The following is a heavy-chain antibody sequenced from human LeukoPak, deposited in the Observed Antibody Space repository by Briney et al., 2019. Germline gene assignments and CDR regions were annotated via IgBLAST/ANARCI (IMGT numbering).Heavy chain of an antibody. D-gene: IGHD3-3*01. CDR1: GHSISSGYY. CDR3: ARDRSSFLPPNWFDP. J-gene: IGHJ5*02. CDR2: IYDSGTT. V-gene: IGHV4-38-2*02. Sequence: PSETLSLTCTVSGHSISSGYYWGWIRQPPGKGLEWIGYIYDSGTTNYNPSLKSRVTISVDTSKNQFSLKLSSVTAADTAVYYCARDRSSFLPPNWFDPWGQGTLVTVSS.